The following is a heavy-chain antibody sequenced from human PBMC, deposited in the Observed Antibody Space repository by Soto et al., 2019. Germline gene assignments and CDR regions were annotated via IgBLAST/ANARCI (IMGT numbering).Heavy chain of an antibody. J-gene: IGHJ4*02. CDR1: GYSITSGYH. Sequence: SETLSLTCTVSGYSITSGYHWAWLRQPPGKGLEWIGSIYHSGNTYYNPSLKSRVTISVDTSKNQFSLKLSSVTAADTAVYYCARDSNPFDYWGQGTLVTVSS. CDR3: ARDSNPFDY. V-gene: IGHV4-38-2*02. CDR2: IYHSGNT.